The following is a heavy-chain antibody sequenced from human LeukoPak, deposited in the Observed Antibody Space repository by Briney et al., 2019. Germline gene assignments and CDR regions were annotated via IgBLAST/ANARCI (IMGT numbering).Heavy chain of an antibody. CDR3: AREDAPEGDFDY. J-gene: IGHJ4*02. CDR2: INSDGSST. D-gene: IGHD3-16*01. V-gene: IGHV3-74*01. Sequence: GGSLRLSCAASGFTFSSYWMHWVRQAPGKGLVWVSRINSDGSSTSYADSVKGRFTISRDNAKSTLYLQMNSLRAEDTAVYYCAREDAPEGDFDYWGQGTLVTVSS. CDR1: GFTFSSYW.